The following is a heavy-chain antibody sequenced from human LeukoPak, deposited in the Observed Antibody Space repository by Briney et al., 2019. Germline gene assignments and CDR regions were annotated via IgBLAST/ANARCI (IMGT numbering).Heavy chain of an antibody. Sequence: SVTVSCKASGYTFTSYYMHWVRQAPGQGLEWMGIINPSGGSTSYAQKFQGRVTMTRDTSTSTVYMELSSLRSEDTAVYYCASGSSGWYGRDYFDYWGQGTLVTVSS. CDR1: GYTFTSYY. CDR3: ASGSSGWYGRDYFDY. V-gene: IGHV1-46*01. CDR2: INPSGGST. D-gene: IGHD6-19*01. J-gene: IGHJ4*02.